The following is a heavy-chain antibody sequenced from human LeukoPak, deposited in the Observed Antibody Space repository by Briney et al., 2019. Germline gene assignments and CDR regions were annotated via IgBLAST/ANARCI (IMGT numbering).Heavy chain of an antibody. J-gene: IGHJ4*02. Sequence: GASVTVSCKASGGTFSSYAISWVRQAPGQGLEWMGGTIPIFGTANYAQKFQGRVTITADESTSTAYMELSSLRSEDTAVYYCASDQSSGYSSFDYWGQGTLVTVSS. D-gene: IGHD3-22*01. CDR1: GGTFSSYA. CDR2: TIPIFGTA. CDR3: ASDQSSGYSSFDY. V-gene: IGHV1-69*01.